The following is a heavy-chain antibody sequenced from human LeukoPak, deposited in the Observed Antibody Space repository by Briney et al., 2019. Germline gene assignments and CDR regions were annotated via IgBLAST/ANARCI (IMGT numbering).Heavy chain of an antibody. CDR2: IIPIFGTA. V-gene: IGHV1-69*01. CDR1: GGTFSSYA. D-gene: IGHD4-23*01. CDR3: ARGGMTTVVTPPDY. Sequence: ASVKVSCKASGGTFSSYAISWVRQAPGQGLEWMGGIIPIFGTANYAQKFQGRVTITADESTSTAYMELSSLRSEDTAVYYCARGGMTTVVTPPDYWGQGTLVTVPS. J-gene: IGHJ4*02.